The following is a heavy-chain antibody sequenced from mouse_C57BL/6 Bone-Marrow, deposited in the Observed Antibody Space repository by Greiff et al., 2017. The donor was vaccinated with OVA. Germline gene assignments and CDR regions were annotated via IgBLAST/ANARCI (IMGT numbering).Heavy chain of an antibody. CDR1: GFTFSDYY. J-gene: IGHJ2*01. D-gene: IGHD2-1*01. V-gene: IGHV5-16*01. Sequence: EVKLVESAGGLVQPGSSMKLSCTASGFTFSDYYMAWVRQVPEKGLEWVANINYDGSSTYYLDSLKSRFIISRDNAKNILYLQMSSLKSEDTATYYCARDLYGNSYYFDYWGQGTTLTVSS. CDR2: INYDGSST. CDR3: ARDLYGNSYYFDY.